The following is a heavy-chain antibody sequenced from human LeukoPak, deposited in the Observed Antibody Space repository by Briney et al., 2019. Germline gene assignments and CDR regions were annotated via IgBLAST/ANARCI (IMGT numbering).Heavy chain of an antibody. CDR1: GYTFTGNY. Sequence: ASVKVSCKASGYTFTGNYMHWVRQAPGQGLEWMGWINPNSGGTNYAQKFQGRVTMTRDTSISTAYMELSRLRSDDTAVYYCARGVLRYFDWLSDAFDIWGQGTMVTVSS. D-gene: IGHD3-9*01. CDR3: ARGVLRYFDWLSDAFDI. J-gene: IGHJ3*02. CDR2: INPNSGGT. V-gene: IGHV1-2*02.